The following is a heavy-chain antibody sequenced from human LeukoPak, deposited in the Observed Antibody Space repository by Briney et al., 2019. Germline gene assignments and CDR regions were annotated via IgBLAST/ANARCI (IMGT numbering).Heavy chain of an antibody. CDR3: ARANYYSSGSYYGMDV. CDR2: IWYDGSNK. D-gene: IGHD3-10*01. CDR1: GFTFNSHG. V-gene: IGHV3-33*01. J-gene: IGHJ6*02. Sequence: PGRPLRLSCAASGFTFNSHGMHWVRQAPGQGLEWVALIWYDGSNKYYVESVKGRFTISRDNSMSTLYLQMDSLRAEDTAVYYCARANYYSSGSYYGMDVWGQGTTVTVSS.